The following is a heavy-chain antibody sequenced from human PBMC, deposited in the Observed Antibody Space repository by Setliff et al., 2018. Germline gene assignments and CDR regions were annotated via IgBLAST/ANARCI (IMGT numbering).Heavy chain of an antibody. Sequence: AASVKVSCKESGYNFTSHYMHWVRQATGLGSEWMGTINHSSGRTSYAQKFQGRVTMTRETSTSTVYMDKSSLRSEDTAVYYCARDVFPYHYEGAFDIWGQGTMVTVSS. D-gene: IGHD3-22*01. CDR2: INHSSGRT. J-gene: IGHJ3*02. V-gene: IGHV1-46*01. CDR1: GYNFTSHY. CDR3: ARDVFPYHYEGAFDI.